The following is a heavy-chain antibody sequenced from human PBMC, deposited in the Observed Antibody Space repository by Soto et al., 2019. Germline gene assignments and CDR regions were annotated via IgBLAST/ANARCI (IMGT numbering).Heavy chain of an antibody. CDR2: IYYSGNT. V-gene: IGHV4-39*01. D-gene: IGHD4-17*01. CDR1: GGSISSSSYY. CDR3: ARYYYGEIDY. J-gene: IGHJ4*02. Sequence: PSETLSLTCTVSGGSISSSSYYWGWIRQPPGKGLEWIGSIYYSGNTNYNPPLKSRVTISVDTSKNQFSLKLSSVTAADTAVYYCARYYYGEIDYWGQGTQLTVSS.